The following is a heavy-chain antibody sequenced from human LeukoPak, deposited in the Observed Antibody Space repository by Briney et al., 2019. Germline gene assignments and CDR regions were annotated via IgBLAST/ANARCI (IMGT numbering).Heavy chain of an antibody. CDR2: ISAYNGNT. CDR1: GYTFTSYG. D-gene: IGHD4-17*01. Sequence: ASVKVSCKASGYTFTSYGISWVRQAPGQGLEWMGWISAYNGNTNYAHKLQGRVTMTTDTSTSTAYMELRSLRSDDTAVYYCARVVGDYGDYVGYYYGMDVWGQGTTVTVSS. V-gene: IGHV1-18*01. CDR3: ARVVGDYGDYVGYYYGMDV. J-gene: IGHJ6*02.